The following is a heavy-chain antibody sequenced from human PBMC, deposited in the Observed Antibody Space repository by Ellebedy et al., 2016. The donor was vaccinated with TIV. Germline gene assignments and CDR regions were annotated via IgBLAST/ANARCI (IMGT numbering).Heavy chain of an antibody. CDR3: ARGKVRGVRWYFDL. CDR2: IYTSGST. V-gene: IGHV4-4*07. D-gene: IGHD3-10*01. CDR1: GGSISSYY. J-gene: IGHJ2*01. Sequence: SETLSLTXTVSGGSISSYYWSWIRQPAGKGLEWIGRIYTSGSTNYNPSLKSRVTMSVDTSKNQFSLKLSSVTAADTAVYYCARGKVRGVRWYFDLWGRGTLVTVSS.